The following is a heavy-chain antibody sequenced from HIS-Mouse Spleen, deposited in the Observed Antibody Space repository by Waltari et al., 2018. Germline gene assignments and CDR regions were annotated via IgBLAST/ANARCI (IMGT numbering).Heavy chain of an antibody. Sequence: EVQLVESGGGLVQPGGSLRLSCAASGFTFSSYDMHWVRQATGKGLEWVSAIGTAGDTYYPGSVKGRFTISRENAKNSLYLQMNSLRAGDTAVYYCAKWGMGGAFDIWGQGTMVTVSS. CDR1: GFTFSSYD. CDR2: IGTAGDT. J-gene: IGHJ3*02. V-gene: IGHV3-13*01. CDR3: AKWGMGGAFDI. D-gene: IGHD3-16*01.